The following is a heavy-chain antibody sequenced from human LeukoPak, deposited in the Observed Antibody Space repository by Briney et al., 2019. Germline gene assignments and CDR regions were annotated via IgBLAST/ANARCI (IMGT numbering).Heavy chain of an antibody. CDR2: INTNTGNP. Sequence: ASVKVSCKASGYTFTGYYMHWVRQAPGQGLEWMGWINTNTGNPTYAQGFTGRFVFSLDTSVSTAYLQISSLKAEDTAVYYCARDPNYYGSGSYYDYWGQGTLVTVSS. CDR1: GYTFTGYY. D-gene: IGHD3-10*01. J-gene: IGHJ4*02. CDR3: ARDPNYYGSGSYYDY. V-gene: IGHV7-4-1*02.